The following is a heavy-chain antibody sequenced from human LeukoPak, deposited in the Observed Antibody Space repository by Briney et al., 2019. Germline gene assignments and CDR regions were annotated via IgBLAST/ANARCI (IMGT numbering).Heavy chain of an antibody. D-gene: IGHD3/OR15-3a*01. V-gene: IGHV4-39*07. Sequence: SETLSLTCTVSGGSISSNTYYWGWIRQPPGKGLEWIGSIYYSGGTYYNPSLKSRVTISVDTSKNQFSLKLSSVTAADTAVYYCARQTGSGLFILPGGQGTLVTVSS. CDR2: IYYSGGT. J-gene: IGHJ4*02. CDR1: GGSISSNTYY. CDR3: ARQTGSGLFILP.